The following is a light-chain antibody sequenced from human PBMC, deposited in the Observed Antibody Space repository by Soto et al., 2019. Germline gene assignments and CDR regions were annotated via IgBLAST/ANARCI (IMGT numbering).Light chain of an antibody. J-gene: IGKJ1*01. CDR1: QSVRTY. Sequence: EIVLTQSPATLSLSPGERATLSCRTSQSVRTYLAWYQQKPGQAPRLLSYNASSRATGIPARFSGSGSGTDFTLTISSLEPEDFAVYYCQQCTYWPRTFGQGNKVEIK. CDR3: QQCTYWPRT. V-gene: IGKV3-11*01. CDR2: NAS.